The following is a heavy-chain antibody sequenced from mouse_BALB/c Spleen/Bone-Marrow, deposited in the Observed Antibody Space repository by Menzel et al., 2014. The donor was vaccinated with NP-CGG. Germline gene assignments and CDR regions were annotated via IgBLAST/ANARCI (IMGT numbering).Heavy chain of an antibody. Sequence: QLHLPQAGAELSSPGLSVKISCQGSSYTFTDFAIHWVKQSHTKSLEWIGVISPYYVDGGYNQKFKGKATMTIDRSSSTAYMELARPTSEDSVINFCARGRATGLYYYA. J-gene: IGHJ4*01. CDR3: ARGRATGLYYYA. V-gene: IGHV1S137*01. CDR2: ISPYYVDG. CDR1: SYTFTDFA. D-gene: IGHD6-1*01.